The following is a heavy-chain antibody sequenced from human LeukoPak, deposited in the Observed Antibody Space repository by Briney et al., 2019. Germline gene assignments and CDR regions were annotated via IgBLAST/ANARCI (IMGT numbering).Heavy chain of an antibody. Sequence: GGSLRLSCAASGFTVSSNYMSWVRQAPGKGLEWVSVIYSGGSTYYADSVKGRFTISRDNSKNTLYLQMNSLRAEDTAVYYCARDFSTAYWYFDLGGRGTLVTVSS. V-gene: IGHV3-53*01. J-gene: IGHJ2*01. CDR1: GFTVSSNY. CDR3: ARDFSTAYWYFDL. CDR2: IYSGGST. D-gene: IGHD2/OR15-2a*01.